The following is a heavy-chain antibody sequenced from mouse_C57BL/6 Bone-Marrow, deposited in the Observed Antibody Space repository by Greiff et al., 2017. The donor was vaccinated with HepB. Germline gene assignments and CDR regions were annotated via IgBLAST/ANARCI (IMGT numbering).Heavy chain of an antibody. V-gene: IGHV1-82*01. CDR2: IYPGDGDT. J-gene: IGHJ1*03. CDR3: EGLRWYFDV. CDR1: GYAFSSSW. Sequence: QVQLQQSGPELVKPGASVKISCKASGYAFSSSWMNWVKQRPGKGLEWIGRIYPGDGDTNYNGKFKGKATLTADKSSSTAYMQLSSLTSEDSAVYFCEGLRWYFDVWGTGTTVTVSS. D-gene: IGHD2-4*01.